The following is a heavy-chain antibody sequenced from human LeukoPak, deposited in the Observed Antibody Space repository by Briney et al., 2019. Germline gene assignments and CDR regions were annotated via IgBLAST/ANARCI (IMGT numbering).Heavy chain of an antibody. CDR2: INHSGRT. CDR1: GGSFSGYY. D-gene: IGHD3-22*01. CDR3: ARGITMIVVVTLHNWFDP. Sequence: SETLSLTCAVYGGSFSGYYWSWIRQPPGKGLEWIGEINHSGRTNYNPSLKSRVTISVDTSKNQFSLKLSSVTAADTAVYYCARGITMIVVVTLHNWFDPWGQGTLVTVSS. J-gene: IGHJ5*02. V-gene: IGHV4-34*01.